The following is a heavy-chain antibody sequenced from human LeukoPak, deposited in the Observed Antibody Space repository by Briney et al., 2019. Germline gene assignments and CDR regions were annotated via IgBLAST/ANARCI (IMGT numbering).Heavy chain of an antibody. V-gene: IGHV3-21*01. J-gene: IGHJ6*03. CDR3: ARLVGTHDTGYYYMDV. D-gene: IGHD1-26*01. CDR2: IGHTSSDI. Sequence: GGSLRLSCAASGFTFSAYSMNWVRQAPGKGLEWVSSIGHTSSDIHYADSMRGRFTISRDNSKNSLYLQMDSLRADDTAVYYCARLVGTHDTGYYYMDVWGKGTTVTVSS. CDR1: GFTFSAYS.